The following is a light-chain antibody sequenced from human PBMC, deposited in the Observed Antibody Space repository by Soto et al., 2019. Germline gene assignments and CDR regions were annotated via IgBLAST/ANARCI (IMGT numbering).Light chain of an antibody. CDR1: QSVSSN. J-gene: IGKJ1*01. CDR3: QQYNNWPPWT. V-gene: IGKV3-15*01. Sequence: EIVMTHSPATLSVSPGERATLSCRASQSVSSNLAWYQQKPGQAPRLLIYGASTRATGIPARFSGSGSGTEFTLTIRRLQSEDFAVYYCQQYNNWPPWTFGQGTKVEIK. CDR2: GAS.